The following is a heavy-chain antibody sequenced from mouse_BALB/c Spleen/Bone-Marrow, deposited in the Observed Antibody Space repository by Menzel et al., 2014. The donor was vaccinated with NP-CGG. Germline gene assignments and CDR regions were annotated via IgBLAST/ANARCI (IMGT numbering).Heavy chain of an antibody. Sequence: VQLKQSGPELVKPGASEKISCKPSGYTSXEYTMHWVKQSHGKSLEWIGGINPNNGGTSYNQKFKGKATLTVDKSSSTAYMELRSLTSEDSAVYYCAEDYDLCAMDYWGQGTSVTVSS. D-gene: IGHD2-4*01. J-gene: IGHJ4*01. CDR3: AEDYDLCAMDY. V-gene: IGHV1-18*01. CDR2: INPNNGGT. CDR1: GYTSXEYT.